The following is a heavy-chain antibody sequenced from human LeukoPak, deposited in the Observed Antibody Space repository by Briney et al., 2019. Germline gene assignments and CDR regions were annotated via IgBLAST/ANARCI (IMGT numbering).Heavy chain of an antibody. CDR3: SRSLRGAVAGTD. CDR1: GFTFSNFA. D-gene: IGHD6-19*01. V-gene: IGHV3-23*01. CDR2: ITGSGDST. Sequence: GGSLRLSCAVSGFTFSNFAMTWVRQAPGKGLEWVSLITGSGDSTYYADSVKGRFTISRDNSKNTLYLQMNSLRADDTAVYYCSRSLRGAVAGTDWGQGTLVTVSS. J-gene: IGHJ4*02.